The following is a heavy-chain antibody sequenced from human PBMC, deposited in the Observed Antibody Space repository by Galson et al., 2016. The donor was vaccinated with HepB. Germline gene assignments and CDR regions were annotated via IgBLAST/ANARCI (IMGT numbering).Heavy chain of an antibody. J-gene: IGHJ3*02. Sequence: SVKVSCKASGYTFTSYDINWVRQTSGQGLECMGWMNPSSGNTGYAQNFQGRVPMTSDASISTAYMELSGLRSEDTAVYYCARTMVRGVPGFDIWGQGTMVAVSS. CDR2: MNPSSGNT. CDR1: GYTFTSYD. V-gene: IGHV1-8*01. D-gene: IGHD3-10*01. CDR3: ARTMVRGVPGFDI.